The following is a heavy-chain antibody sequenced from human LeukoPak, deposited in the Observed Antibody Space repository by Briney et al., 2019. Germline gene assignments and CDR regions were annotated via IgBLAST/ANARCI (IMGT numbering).Heavy chain of an antibody. J-gene: IGHJ6*02. D-gene: IGHD6-13*01. CDR2: ISAYNGNT. CDR1: GYTFTSYG. V-gene: IGHV1-18*01. CDR3: ARLRIAAAGPYYYYYGMDV. Sequence: ASVKVSCKASGYTFTSYGISWVRQAPGQGLEWMGWISAYNGNTNYAQKLQGRVTMTTDTSTSTAYMELRSLRSDDTVVYYCARLRIAAAGPYYYYYGMDVWGQGTTVTVSS.